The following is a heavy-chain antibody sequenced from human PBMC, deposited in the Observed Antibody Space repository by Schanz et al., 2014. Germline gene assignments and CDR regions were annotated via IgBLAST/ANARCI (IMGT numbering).Heavy chain of an antibody. V-gene: IGHV3-74*01. CDR2: INSDGTTT. CDR3: AKDLISGWSGFDY. J-gene: IGHJ4*02. CDR1: GFTFSTYW. Sequence: EVQLVESGGGLVQPGGSLRLSCAASGFTFSTYWMHWVRQAPGKGLVWVSHINSDGTTTTYADSVKGRFTISRDNAENTLYLQMNSLRAEDTAVYYCAKDLISGWSGFDYWGQGTLVAVSS. D-gene: IGHD6-19*01.